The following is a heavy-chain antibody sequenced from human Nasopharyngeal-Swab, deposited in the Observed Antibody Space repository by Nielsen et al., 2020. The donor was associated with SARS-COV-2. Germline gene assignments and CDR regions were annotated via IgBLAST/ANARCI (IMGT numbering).Heavy chain of an antibody. D-gene: IGHD3-10*01. V-gene: IGHV5-51*01. Sequence: KVSCKGSGYSFTSYWIGWVRQMPGKGLEWMGIIYPGDSDTRYSPSFQGQVTISADKSISTAYLQWSSLKASDTAMYYCARRGGRLGVNWYFDLWGRGTLVTVSS. J-gene: IGHJ2*01. CDR2: IYPGDSDT. CDR3: ARRGGRLGVNWYFDL. CDR1: GYSFTSYW.